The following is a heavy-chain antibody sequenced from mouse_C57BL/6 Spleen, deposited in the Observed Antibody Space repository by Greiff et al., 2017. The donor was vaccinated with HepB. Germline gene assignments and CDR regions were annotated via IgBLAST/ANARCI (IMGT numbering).Heavy chain of an antibody. Sequence: LVESGAELVKPGASVKISCKASGYAFSSYWMNWVKQRPGKGLEWIGQIYPGDGDTNYNGKFKGKATLTADKSSSTAYIQLSSLTSEDSAVYFCARSGGYDGAYWGQGTLVTVSA. J-gene: IGHJ3*01. V-gene: IGHV1-80*01. CDR3: ARSGGYDGAY. D-gene: IGHD2-2*01. CDR1: GYAFSSYW. CDR2: IYPGDGDT.